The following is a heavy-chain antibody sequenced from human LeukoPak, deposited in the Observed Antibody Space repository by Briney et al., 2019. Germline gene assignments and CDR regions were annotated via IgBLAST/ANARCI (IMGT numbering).Heavy chain of an antibody. Sequence: GGSLRLSCAASGFTFSSYAMTWVRQAPGKGLEWVSAITGGGDTTYYADSVKGRFTISRDNSKNTLYLQMNNLRAEDTAVYYCARVCRDFWSGCLTLYYYYYYMDVWGKGTTVTVSS. CDR1: GFTFSSYA. J-gene: IGHJ6*03. D-gene: IGHD3-3*01. CDR2: ITGGGDTT. CDR3: ARVCRDFWSGCLTLYYYYYYMDV. V-gene: IGHV3-23*01.